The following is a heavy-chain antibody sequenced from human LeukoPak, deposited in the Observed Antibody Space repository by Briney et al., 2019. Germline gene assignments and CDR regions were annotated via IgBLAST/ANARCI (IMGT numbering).Heavy chain of an antibody. J-gene: IGHJ4*02. Sequence: GGSLRLSCAASGFSFTTYAMHWLRQAPGEGLEHVSCINSYGGNTYYANSVKGGFTISRDNSKSTLYLQMGSLRAEDMAVYYCARAGSSSNWLAAHFDYWGQGTLVTVSS. CDR3: ARAGSSSNWLAAHFDY. V-gene: IGHV3-64*01. CDR2: INSYGGNT. D-gene: IGHD6-13*01. CDR1: GFSFTTYA.